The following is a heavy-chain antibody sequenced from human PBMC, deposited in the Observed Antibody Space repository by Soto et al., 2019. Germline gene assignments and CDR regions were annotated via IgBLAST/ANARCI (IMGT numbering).Heavy chain of an antibody. J-gene: IGHJ3*02. CDR3: ARDVLNWYEPTVTRAFDI. CDR1: GFTFSSYW. V-gene: IGHV3-7*01. Sequence: GGSLRLSCAASGFTFSSYWMSWVRQAPGKGLEWVANIKQDGSEKYYVDSVKGRFTISRDNAKNSLYLQMNSLRAEDTAVYYCARDVLNWYEPTVTRAFDIWGQGTMVTVSS. D-gene: IGHD4-17*01. CDR2: IKQDGSEK.